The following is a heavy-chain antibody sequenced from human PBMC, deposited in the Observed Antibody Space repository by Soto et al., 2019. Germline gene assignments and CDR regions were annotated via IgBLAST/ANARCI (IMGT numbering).Heavy chain of an antibody. J-gene: IGHJ4*02. CDR2: ISYDGSNK. V-gene: IGHV3-30-3*01. Sequence: GGSLRLSCAASGFTFSSYAMHWVRQAPGKGLEWVAVISYDGSNKYYADSVKGRFTISRDNSKNTLYLQMNSLRAEDTAVYYCARAPYLSSSWSLPIYFDYWGQGTLVTVSS. D-gene: IGHD6-13*01. CDR1: GFTFSSYA. CDR3: ARAPYLSSSWSLPIYFDY.